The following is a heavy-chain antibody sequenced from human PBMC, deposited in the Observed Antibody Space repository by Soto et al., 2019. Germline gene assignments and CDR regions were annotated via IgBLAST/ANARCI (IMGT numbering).Heavy chain of an antibody. V-gene: IGHV5-51*01. Sequence: GESLKISCKVSGYSFTSYWIGCVRQMPGKGLEWMGIIYPGDSDTRYSPSFQGQVTISADKSISTAYLQWSSLKASDTAMYYCARQQLRFLEWSSNDAFDIWGQGTMVTVSS. J-gene: IGHJ3*02. D-gene: IGHD3-3*01. CDR2: IYPGDSDT. CDR1: GYSFTSYW. CDR3: ARQQLRFLEWSSNDAFDI.